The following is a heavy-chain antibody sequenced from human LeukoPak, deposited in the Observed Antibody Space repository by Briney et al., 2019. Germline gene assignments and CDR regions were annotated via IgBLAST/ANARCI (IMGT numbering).Heavy chain of an antibody. J-gene: IGHJ6*02. CDR1: GFTFSSYA. V-gene: IGHV3-30-3*01. Sequence: GGPLRLSCAASGFTFSSYAMHWVRQAPGKGLEWVAVISYDGSNKYYADSVKGRFTISRDNSKNTLYLQMNSLRAEDTAVYYCAGDTTPEQLEWSYGMDVWGQGTTVTVSS. CDR3: AGDTTPEQLEWSYGMDV. CDR2: ISYDGSNK. D-gene: IGHD3-3*01.